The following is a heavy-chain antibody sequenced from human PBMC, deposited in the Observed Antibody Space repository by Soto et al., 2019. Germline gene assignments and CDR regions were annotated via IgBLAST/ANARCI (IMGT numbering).Heavy chain of an antibody. CDR2: ISYDGSNK. D-gene: IGHD2-15*01. V-gene: IGHV3-30-3*01. CDR1: GFTFSSYA. Sequence: LRLSCAASGFTFSSYAMHWVRQAPGKGLEWVAVISYDGSNKYYADSVKGRFTISRDNSKNTLYLQMNSLRAEDTAVYYCARDWRYCSGGSCYGLGDDYWGQGTLVTVSS. CDR3: ARDWRYCSGGSCYGLGDDY. J-gene: IGHJ4*02.